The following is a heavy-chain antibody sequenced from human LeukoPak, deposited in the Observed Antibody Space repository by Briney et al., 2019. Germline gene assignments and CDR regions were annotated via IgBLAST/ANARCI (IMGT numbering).Heavy chain of an antibody. J-gene: IGHJ4*02. V-gene: IGHV1-2*02. CDR1: GYTFTGYY. D-gene: IGHD2-2*01. CDR2: INPNSGST. Sequence: ASVKVSCKASGYTFTGYYMHWVRQAPGQGLEWMGWINPNSGSTNYAQKFQGRVTMTRDTSISTAYMELSRLRSDDTAVYYCARDGGYCSSTSCPRHFDYWGQGTLVTVSS. CDR3: ARDGGYCSSTSCPRHFDY.